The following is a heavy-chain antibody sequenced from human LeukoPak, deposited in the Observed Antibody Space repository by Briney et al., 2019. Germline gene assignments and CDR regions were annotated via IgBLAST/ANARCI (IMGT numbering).Heavy chain of an antibody. D-gene: IGHD6-13*01. CDR2: IKQDGSEK. CDR1: GFTFSSYW. V-gene: IGHV3-7*01. CDR3: ARDRIGSWYDFDY. J-gene: IGHJ4*02. Sequence: GGSLRLSCAASGFTFSSYWMSWVRQAPGKGLEWVANIKQDGSEKYYVDSVKGRFTISRDNAKNSLYLQMNSLRAEDTAVYYCARDRIGSWYDFDYWGQGALVTVSS.